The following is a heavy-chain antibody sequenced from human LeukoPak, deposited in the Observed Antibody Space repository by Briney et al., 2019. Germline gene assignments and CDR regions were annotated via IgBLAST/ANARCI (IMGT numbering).Heavy chain of an antibody. J-gene: IGHJ4*02. CDR1: GFSFSAYW. D-gene: IGHD1-1*01. CDR2: IKVDGTEK. Sequence: GGSLRLSCAASGFSFSAYWMSWVRQAPGKGLEWVANIKVDGTEKYYVDSVKGQFTISRDNAKNSLSLQMSGLRAEDTAVYYCARDWNGSGTAFDHWGQGTLVTVSS. V-gene: IGHV3-7*05. CDR3: ARDWNGSGTAFDH.